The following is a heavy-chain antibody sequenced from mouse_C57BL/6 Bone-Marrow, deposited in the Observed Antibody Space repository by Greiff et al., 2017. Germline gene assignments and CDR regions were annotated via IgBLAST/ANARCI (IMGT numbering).Heavy chain of an antibody. Sequence: QVHVKQSGAELVKPGASVKMSCKASGYTFTSYWITWVKQRPGQGLEWIGDIYPGSGSTNYNEKFKGKAILTVDTSSSTAYMHLSSLTSADSAVYYCAIAGYWCYFDYWGRGTSITVSS. V-gene: IGHV1-55*01. CDR2: IYPGSGST. D-gene: IGHD2-3*01. CDR1: GYTFTSYW. J-gene: IGHJ2*03. CDR3: AIAGYWCYFDY.